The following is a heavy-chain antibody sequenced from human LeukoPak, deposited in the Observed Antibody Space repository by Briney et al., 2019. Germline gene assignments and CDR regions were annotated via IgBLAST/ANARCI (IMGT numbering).Heavy chain of an antibody. CDR1: GYHFVNYA. Sequence: ASVKVSCKASGYHFVNYAITWVRQGPGQGLEWMGWISPFNGQTNYAQNVKGRVTMTIDTSTSTAYMELRSLRSDDTAVYYCARTWDYNPRGRFDDWGQGTRVTVSS. J-gene: IGHJ4*02. CDR3: ARTWDYNPRGRFDD. V-gene: IGHV1-18*01. D-gene: IGHD4/OR15-4a*01. CDR2: ISPFNGQT.